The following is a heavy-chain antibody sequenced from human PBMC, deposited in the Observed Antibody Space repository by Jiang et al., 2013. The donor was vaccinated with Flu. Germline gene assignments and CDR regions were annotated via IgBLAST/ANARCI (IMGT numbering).Heavy chain of an antibody. CDR3: ASGLSGDDSAYRPLGY. V-gene: IGHV3-7*03. D-gene: IGHD7-27*01. CDR2: IKQDGSDK. Sequence: VQLLESGGGLVQPGGSLRLSCAASGFTFSNFWMTWVRLAPGKGLEWVANIKQDGSDKNYVDSVKGRFTISRANAQNSLFLQMNSLRAEDTAVYYCASGLSGDDSAYRPLGYWGQGTLVTVSS. CDR1: GFTFSNFW. J-gene: IGHJ4*02.